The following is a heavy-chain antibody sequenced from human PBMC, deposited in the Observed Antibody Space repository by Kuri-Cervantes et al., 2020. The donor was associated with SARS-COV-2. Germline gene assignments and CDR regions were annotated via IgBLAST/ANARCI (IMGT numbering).Heavy chain of an antibody. CDR1: GFTFSSYS. J-gene: IGHJ4*02. CDR2: ISSSSSYI. D-gene: IGHD1-7*01. CDR3: ARDPKLGLPPD. Sequence: GESLKISCATSGFTFSSYSMNWVRQAPGKGLEWVSSISSSSSYIYYADSVKGRFTISRDNAKNSLYLQMNSLRAEDTAVYYCARDPKLGLPPDWGQGTLVTVSS. V-gene: IGHV3-21*01.